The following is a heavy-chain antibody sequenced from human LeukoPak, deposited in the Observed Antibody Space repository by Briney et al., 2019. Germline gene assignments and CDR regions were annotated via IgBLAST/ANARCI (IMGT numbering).Heavy chain of an antibody. CDR1: GYTFTSYG. J-gene: IGHJ4*02. CDR3: ARVGGGGYFDY. V-gene: IGHV1-69*05. D-gene: IGHD2-15*01. Sequence: ASVKVSCKASGYTFTSYGISWVRQAPGQGLEWMGGIIPIFGTANYAQKFQGRVTITTDESTSTAYMELSSLRSEDTAVYYCARVGGGGYFDYWGQGTLVTVSS. CDR2: IIPIFGTA.